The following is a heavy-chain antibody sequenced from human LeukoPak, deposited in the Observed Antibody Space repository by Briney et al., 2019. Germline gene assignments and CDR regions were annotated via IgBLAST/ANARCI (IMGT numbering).Heavy chain of an antibody. V-gene: IGHV3-23*01. CDR2: ISGSGGST. D-gene: IGHD3-3*01. CDR3: AKDLDNRITIFGVATSFDY. J-gene: IGHJ4*02. CDR1: GFTFSSYA. Sequence: PGGSLRLSCAASGFTFSSYAMSWVRQAPGKGLEWVSAISGSGGSTYYAGSVRGRFTISRDNSKNTLYLQMNSLRAEDTAVYYCAKDLDNRITIFGVATSFDYWGQGTLVTVSS.